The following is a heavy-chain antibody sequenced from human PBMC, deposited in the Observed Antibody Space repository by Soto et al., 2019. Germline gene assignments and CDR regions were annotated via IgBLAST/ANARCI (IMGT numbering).Heavy chain of an antibody. CDR1: GFSFSSYG. V-gene: IGHV3-30*18. D-gene: IGHD3-10*01. CDR3: AKEFLPIPMVYWYFDL. Sequence: ESVGGVVQPGRSLRLSCAASGFSFSSYGMHWVRQAPGKGLEWVTVVGHDGSAQEYADSVKGRFTISRDNSKNTLYLQMDSLRAEDTAVYYCAKEFLPIPMVYWYFDLWGRGTLVTVSS. CDR2: VGHDGSAQ. J-gene: IGHJ2*01.